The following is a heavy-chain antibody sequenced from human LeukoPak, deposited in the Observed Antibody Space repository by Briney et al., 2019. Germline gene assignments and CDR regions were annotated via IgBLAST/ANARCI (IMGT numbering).Heavy chain of an antibody. J-gene: IGHJ4*02. CDR3: ARDSRIAAAGAPVYYFDY. CDR2: IYYSGST. D-gene: IGHD6-13*01. V-gene: IGHV4-39*07. Sequence: SETLSLTCTVSGGSISSSSYYWGWIRQPPGKGLEWIGSIYYSGSTYYNPSLKSRVTISVDMSKNQFSLKLSSVTAADTAVYYCARDSRIAAAGAPVYYFDYWGQGTLVTVSS. CDR1: GGSISSSSYY.